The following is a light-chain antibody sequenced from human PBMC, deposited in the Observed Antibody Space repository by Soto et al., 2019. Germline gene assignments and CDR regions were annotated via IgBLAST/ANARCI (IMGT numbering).Light chain of an antibody. CDR2: DAS. CDR1: QSVGSN. Sequence: EIGMTQSPGTLSVSPGERATLSCRATQSVGSNLAWYQQKPGQAPRLLIYDASTRATGVPARFSGSGSGTDFTLTISSLRSEDVAVYHCQQYNNWPPFTFGVGTKVEIK. J-gene: IGKJ4*01. V-gene: IGKV3-15*01. CDR3: QQYNNWPPFT.